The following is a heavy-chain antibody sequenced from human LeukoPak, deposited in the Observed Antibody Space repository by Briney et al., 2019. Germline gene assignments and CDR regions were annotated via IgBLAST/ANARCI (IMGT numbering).Heavy chain of an antibody. CDR2: IKQDGSEK. D-gene: IGHD1-26*01. J-gene: IGHJ4*02. V-gene: IGHV3-7*01. CDR3: ARDLSPMSSGSYDRSYYFDY. Sequence: PGGSLRLSCAASGFTFSNYWMSWVRQAPGKGLEWVANIKQDGSEKYVDSARGRFTVSRDNADNSLYLQMNSLRAEDTAKYYCARDLSPMSSGSYDRSYYFDYWGQGTLVTVSS. CDR1: GFTFSNYW.